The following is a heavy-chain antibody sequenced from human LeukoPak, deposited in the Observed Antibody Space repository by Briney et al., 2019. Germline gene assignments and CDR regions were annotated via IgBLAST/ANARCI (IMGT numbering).Heavy chain of an antibody. CDR2: KGDESST. V-gene: IGHV3-74*01. J-gene: IGHJ6*02. Sequence: GGSLSLSCAASGFTFTSYWIHWVRQAPGKGLVWVSRKGDESSTNYADSVKGRFTISRDNAKNTVYLHMNSLRVEDAAVYYCARGIKNYYGVDVWGQGTTVTVSS. D-gene: IGHD2-15*01. CDR1: GFTFTSYW. CDR3: ARGIKNYYGVDV.